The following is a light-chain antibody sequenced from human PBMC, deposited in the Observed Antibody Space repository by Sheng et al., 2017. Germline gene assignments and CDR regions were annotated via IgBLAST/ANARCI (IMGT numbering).Light chain of an antibody. CDR1: QSVRSNY. CDR3: QQYGTSPPVT. V-gene: IGKV3-20*01. J-gene: IGKJ4*01. Sequence: EIVLTQSPDTLSLSPGERATLSCRASQSVRSNYLTWYQQKPGQAPRLLIYGASIRAPGIPDRFTGSGSGTDFTLTIGRLEPEDFAVYFCQQYGTSPPVTFGGGTKVEIK. CDR2: GAS.